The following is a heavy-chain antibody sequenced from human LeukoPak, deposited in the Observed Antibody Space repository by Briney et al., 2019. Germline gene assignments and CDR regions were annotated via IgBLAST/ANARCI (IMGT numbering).Heavy chain of an antibody. D-gene: IGHD5-18*01. V-gene: IGHV3-74*01. CDR2: ISSDGSST. CDR1: GFTFSSDW. Sequence: GGSLRLSCAASGFTFSSDWMHWVRQAPGKGLVWVSRISSDGSSTNYADSVKGRFTISRDNAKNTLYLQMDSLRAEDTAVYYCARAPMGGYTYTMGSWGQGTLVSVSS. CDR3: ARAPMGGYTYTMGS. J-gene: IGHJ5*02.